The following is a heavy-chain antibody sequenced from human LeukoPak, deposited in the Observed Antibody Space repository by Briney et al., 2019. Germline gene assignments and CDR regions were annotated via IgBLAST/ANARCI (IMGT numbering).Heavy chain of an antibody. CDR2: IWYDGSNK. CDR3: ARDPDYYDSSGYLQ. V-gene: IGHV3-33*01. CDR1: GFTFSSYG. J-gene: IGHJ4*02. Sequence: GGSLRLSCAASGFTFSSYGMHWVRQAPGKGLEWVAVIWYDGSNKYYADSVKGRFTISRDNSKNTLYLQMNSLRAEDTAVYYCARDPDYYDSSGYLQWGQGTLVTVSS. D-gene: IGHD3-22*01.